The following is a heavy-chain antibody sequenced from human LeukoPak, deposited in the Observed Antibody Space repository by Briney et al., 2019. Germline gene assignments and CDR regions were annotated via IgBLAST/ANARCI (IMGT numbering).Heavy chain of an antibody. D-gene: IGHD1-7*01. Sequence: GGSLRLSCAASGFTFSSYAMSWVRQAPGKGLEWVAHIKQDGGEKYYVDSVKGRFTISRDNAENLVYLLMDSLRAEDTAVYYCARGWNYAFRFDYWGQGTLVTVST. CDR3: ARGWNYAFRFDY. V-gene: IGHV3-7*01. CDR1: GFTFSSYA. J-gene: IGHJ4*02. CDR2: IKQDGGEK.